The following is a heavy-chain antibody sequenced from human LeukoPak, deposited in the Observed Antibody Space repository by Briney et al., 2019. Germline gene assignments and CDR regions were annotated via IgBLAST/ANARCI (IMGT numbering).Heavy chain of an antibody. CDR2: IIPIFGTA. CDR3: ARDHPGGSSWTMSYYFDY. V-gene: IGHV1-69*13. D-gene: IGHD6-13*01. Sequence: SVKVSCKASGGTFSSYAISWVRQAPGQGLEWMGGIIPIFGTANYAQKFQGRVTITADESTSTAYMELSSLRSEDTAVYYCARDHPGGSSWTMSYYFDYWGQGTLVIVSS. J-gene: IGHJ4*02. CDR1: GGTFSSYA.